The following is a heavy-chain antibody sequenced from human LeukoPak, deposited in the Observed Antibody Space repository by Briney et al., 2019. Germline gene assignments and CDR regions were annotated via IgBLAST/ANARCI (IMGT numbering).Heavy chain of an antibody. V-gene: IGHV3-53*01. Sequence: GGSLRLSCAASGITVSSYYMSWVRQTPGRSLEWVAFIYSSGSTYYAESAEGRFTISRDSSGNTLYLEMTSLRVEDKAVYYCNRDAFSNSSADWGQGTLVIVSS. J-gene: IGHJ4*02. CDR1: GITVSSYY. CDR3: NRDAFSNSSAD. D-gene: IGHD6-6*01. CDR2: IYSSGST.